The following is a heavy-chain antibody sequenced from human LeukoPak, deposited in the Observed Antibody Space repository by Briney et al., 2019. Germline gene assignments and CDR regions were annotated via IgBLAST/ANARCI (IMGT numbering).Heavy chain of an antibody. J-gene: IGHJ4*02. D-gene: IGHD1-7*01. V-gene: IGHV3-23*01. CDR1: GFTFSSYA. CDR3: AKDLGTTLVFDYFDY. CDR2: ISGSGGST. Sequence: GGSLRLSCAASGFTFSSYAMSWVRQAPGKGLERVSAISGSGGSTYYADSVKGRFTISRDNSKNTLYLQMNSLRAEDTAVYYCAKDLGTTLVFDYFDYWGQGTLVTVSS.